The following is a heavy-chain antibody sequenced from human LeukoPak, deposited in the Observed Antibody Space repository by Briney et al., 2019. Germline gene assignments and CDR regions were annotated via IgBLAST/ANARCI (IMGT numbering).Heavy chain of an antibody. D-gene: IGHD3-10*01. V-gene: IGHV3-48*04. J-gene: IGHJ1*01. CDR2: ISSSSSTI. Sequence: GGSLRLSCAASGFTFSSYGMTWVRQAPGKGLEWVSYISSSSSTIYYADSVKGRFTISRDNAKNSLYLQMNSLRAEDTAVYYCARETYYYGSGSYGQHWGQGTLVTVSS. CDR3: ARETYYYGSGSYGQH. CDR1: GFTFSSYG.